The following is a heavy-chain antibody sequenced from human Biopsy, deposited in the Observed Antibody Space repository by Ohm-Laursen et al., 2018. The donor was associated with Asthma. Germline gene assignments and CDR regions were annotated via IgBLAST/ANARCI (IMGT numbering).Heavy chain of an antibody. CDR1: GGSISSSSYY. CDR2: IYYSGST. CDR3: ARFTASITIFGVVNNWFDP. J-gene: IGHJ5*02. V-gene: IGHV4-39*01. Sequence: GTLSLTCTVSGGSISSSSYYWGWIRQPPGKGLEWIGSIYYSGSTYYNPSLKSRVTISVDTSKNQFSLKLSSVTAADMAVYYCARFTASITIFGVVNNWFDPWGQGTLVTVSS. D-gene: IGHD3-3*01.